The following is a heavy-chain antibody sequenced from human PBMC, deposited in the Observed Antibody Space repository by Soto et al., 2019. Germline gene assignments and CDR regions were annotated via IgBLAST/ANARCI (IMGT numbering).Heavy chain of an antibody. J-gene: IGHJ4*02. D-gene: IGHD2-8*01. CDR1: GGSISTYY. CDR2: IYYTGSP. CDR3: AREWSYFDY. Sequence: SETLSLTYNVSGGSISTYYWSWIRQPPGKALEWIGYIYYTGSPTYNPSLKSRVTISVDTSKNHFSLKLTSVTAADTAVYYCAREWSYFDYWGQGTLVTVSS. V-gene: IGHV4-59*01.